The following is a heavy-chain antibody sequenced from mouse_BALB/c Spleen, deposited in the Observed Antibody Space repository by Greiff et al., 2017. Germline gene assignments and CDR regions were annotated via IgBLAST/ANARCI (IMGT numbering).Heavy chain of an antibody. D-gene: IGHD2-2*01. CDR1: GFTFSSYT. CDR2: ISSGGSYT. Sequence: DVMLVESGGGLVKPGGSLKLSCAASGFTFSSYTMSWVRQTPEKRLEWVATISSGGSYTYYPDSVKGRFTISRDNAKNTLYLQMSSLNSEDTAMYYCTRGTLIYYGYDSAMDYWGQGTSVTGSS. CDR3: TRGTLIYYGYDSAMDY. J-gene: IGHJ4*01. V-gene: IGHV5-6-4*01.